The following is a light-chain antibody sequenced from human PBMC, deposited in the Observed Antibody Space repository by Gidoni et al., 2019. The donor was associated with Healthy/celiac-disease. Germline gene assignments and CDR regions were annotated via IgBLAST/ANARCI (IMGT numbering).Light chain of an antibody. CDR1: KLGDKY. J-gene: IGLJ2*01. CDR2: QDS. CDR3: QAGDSSTAWAVV. V-gene: IGLV3-1*01. Sequence: SYELTQPPSVSVSPGQTASITCSGEKLGDKYACWYQQKSGQSPVLVIYQDSKRPSGLPERFSGSNSGNTATLTISGTQAMDEADYYCQAGDSSTAWAVVFGGGTKLTVL.